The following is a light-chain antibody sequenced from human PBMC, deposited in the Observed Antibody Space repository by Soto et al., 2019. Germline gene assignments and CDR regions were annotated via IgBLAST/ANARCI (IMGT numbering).Light chain of an antibody. CDR3: QQYHNYSPWK. V-gene: IGKV1-5*03. CDR1: QSINSW. CDR2: KAS. J-gene: IGKJ1*01. Sequence: DIQMTQSPSTLSAFVGDRVTITCRASQSINSWVAWYQQKPGKAPKVLIDKASSLESGVPSRFSVSGSGTEFTPTISSLLADACANYCDQQYHNYSPWKFGQGTTVEMK.